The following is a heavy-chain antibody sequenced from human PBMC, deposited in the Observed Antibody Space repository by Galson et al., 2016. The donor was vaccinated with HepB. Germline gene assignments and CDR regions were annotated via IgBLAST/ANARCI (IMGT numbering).Heavy chain of an antibody. CDR3: VRDRDTLIRVLEWSYPKKNVDV. J-gene: IGHJ6*02. V-gene: IGHV1-18*01. CDR2: INPYNGNT. D-gene: IGHD3-3*01. CDR1: GYRFSSYG. Sequence: SVKVSCKASGYRFSSYGISWVRQAHGQGLEWMGWINPYNGNTNYAQNVQGRVTMTTDTSTSTAHMELRSLRSDDTAIYFCVRDRDTLIRVLEWSYPKKNVDVWGQGTTVTVSS.